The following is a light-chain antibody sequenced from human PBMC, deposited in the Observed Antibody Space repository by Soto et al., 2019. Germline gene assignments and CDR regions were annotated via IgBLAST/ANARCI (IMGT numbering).Light chain of an antibody. CDR2: GAS. CDR1: QSVSSSY. CDR3: QQYGSSPWT. Sequence: IVLTQSPGTLSLSPGERVTLSCRASQSVSSSYLAWYQQKPGQAPRLLIYGASSRATGIPDRFGGSGSGTDFTLTISRLEPEDFAVYYCQQYGSSPWTFGQGTKVEIK. V-gene: IGKV3-20*01. J-gene: IGKJ1*01.